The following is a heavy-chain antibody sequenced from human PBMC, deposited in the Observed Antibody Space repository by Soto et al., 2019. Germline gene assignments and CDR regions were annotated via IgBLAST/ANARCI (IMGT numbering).Heavy chain of an antibody. V-gene: IGHV4-59*11. J-gene: IGHJ4*02. CDR3: ARGSVVMSAIRSFDY. CDR2: VYHTGFT. D-gene: IGHD3-16*01. CDR1: GGSISGHY. Sequence: SETLSLTCTVSGGSISGHYWSWIRQAPGKGLEWIGYVYHTGFTNYNPPLKSRVTTAVDTSKKQISLRLTSVTAADTAVYYCARGSVVMSAIRSFDYCGQGLLVTGSS.